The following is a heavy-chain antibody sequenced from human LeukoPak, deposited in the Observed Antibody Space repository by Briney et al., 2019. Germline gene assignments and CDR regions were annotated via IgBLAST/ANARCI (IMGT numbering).Heavy chain of an antibody. CDR3: ARERTLVRYFDWLPIDY. CDR2: IKSKTDGGTT. Sequence: GGSLRLSCAASGFTFSNAWMSWVRQAPGKGLEWVGRIKSKTDGGTTDYAAPVKGRFTISRDDSKNTLYLQMNSLKTEDTAVYYCARERTLVRYFDWLPIDYWGQGTLVTVSS. V-gene: IGHV3-15*01. D-gene: IGHD3-9*01. J-gene: IGHJ4*02. CDR1: GFTFSNAW.